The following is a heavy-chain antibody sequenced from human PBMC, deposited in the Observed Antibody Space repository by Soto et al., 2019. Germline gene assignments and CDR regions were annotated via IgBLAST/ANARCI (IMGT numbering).Heavy chain of an antibody. CDR3: ARGSSSRSVLYYYGMDA. CDR1: GGSISSGDYY. Sequence: SETLSLTCTVSGGSISSGDYYWSWIRQPPGKGLEWIGYIYYSGSTHNNPSLKSRVTISVDTSKNQFSLKLSSVTAADTAVYYCARGSSSRSVLYYYGMDAWRQGTTVTVSS. J-gene: IGHJ6*02. CDR2: IYYSGST. D-gene: IGHD6-6*01. V-gene: IGHV4-30-4*01.